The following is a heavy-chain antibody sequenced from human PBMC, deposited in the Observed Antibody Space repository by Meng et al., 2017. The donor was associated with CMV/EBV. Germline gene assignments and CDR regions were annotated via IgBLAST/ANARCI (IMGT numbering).Heavy chain of an antibody. V-gene: IGHV4-4*07. CDR2: IYTSGST. D-gene: IGHD6-13*01. CDR1: GGSISSYY. Sequence: QVQLQASGPGRVKPSETLSLTCTVSGGSISSYYWSWIRQPAGKGLEWIGRIYTSGSTNYNPSLKSRVTMSVDTSKNQFSLKLSSVTAADTAVYYCAREMPIAAAGCFDYWGQGTLVTVSS. J-gene: IGHJ4*02. CDR3: AREMPIAAAGCFDY.